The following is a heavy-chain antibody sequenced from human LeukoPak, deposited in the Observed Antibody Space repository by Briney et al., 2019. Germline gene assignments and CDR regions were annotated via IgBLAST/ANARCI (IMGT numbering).Heavy chain of an antibody. J-gene: IGHJ4*02. V-gene: IGHV3-48*03. Sequence: PGGSLRLSCAASGYTLSSYEIHWVRQAPGKGLEWVSYITSSGDTRQYADSVKGRFTISRDNAKNSLYLQMNSLRAEDTALYYCVGQYSNSLDDWGQGTLVTVSS. CDR3: VGQYSNSLDD. CDR1: GYTLSSYE. D-gene: IGHD4-11*01. CDR2: ITSSGDTR.